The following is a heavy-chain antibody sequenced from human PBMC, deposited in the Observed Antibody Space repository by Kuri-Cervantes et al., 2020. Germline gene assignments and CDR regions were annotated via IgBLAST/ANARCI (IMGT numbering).Heavy chain of an antibody. V-gene: IGHV3-7*01. Sequence: GESLKISCAASGFTFSSFWMSWVRQAPGKGLEWVANIKQDGSEKYYVDSVKGRFTISKDNAKNSLYLQMNSLRAEGTAVYYCARVPSHHYGEYYFDYWGQGTLVTVSS. CDR1: GFTFSSFW. CDR3: ARVPSHHYGEYYFDY. CDR2: IKQDGSEK. D-gene: IGHD3-10*01. J-gene: IGHJ4*02.